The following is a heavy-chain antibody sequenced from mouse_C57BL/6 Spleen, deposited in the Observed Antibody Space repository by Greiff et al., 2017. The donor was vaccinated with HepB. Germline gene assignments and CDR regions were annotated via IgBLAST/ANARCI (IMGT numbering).Heavy chain of an antibody. CDR2: IYPGDGDT. V-gene: IGHV1-82*01. D-gene: IGHD2-14*01. CDR3: ARAYAEYYYAMDY. CDR1: GYAFSSSW. Sequence: VKVVESGPELVKPGASVKISCKASGYAFSSSWMNWVKQRPGKGLEWIGRIYPGDGDTNYNGKFKGKATLTADKSSSTAYMQLSSLTSEDSAVYFCARAYAEYYYAMDYWGQGTSVTVSS. J-gene: IGHJ4*01.